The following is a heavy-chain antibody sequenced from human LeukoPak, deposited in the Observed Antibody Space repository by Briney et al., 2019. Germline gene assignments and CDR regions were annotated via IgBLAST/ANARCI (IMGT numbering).Heavy chain of an antibody. CDR1: GGSISSSSYY. V-gene: IGHV4-39*07. J-gene: IGHJ4*02. D-gene: IGHD3-16*01. Sequence: SETLSLTCTVSGGSISSSSYYWGWIRQPPGKGLEWIGSIYYSGSTNYNPSLKSRVTMSVDTSKNQFSLKLSSVTAADTAVYYCARGLSVITFGGALYYFDYWGQGTLVTVSS. CDR3: ARGLSVITFGGALYYFDY. CDR2: IYYSGST.